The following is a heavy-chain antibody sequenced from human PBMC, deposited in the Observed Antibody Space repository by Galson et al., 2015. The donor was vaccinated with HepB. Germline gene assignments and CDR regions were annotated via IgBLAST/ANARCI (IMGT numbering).Heavy chain of an antibody. Sequence: ETLSLTCAVYGGSFSGYYWSWIRQPPGKGLEWIGEINHSGSTNYNPSLKSRVTISVDTSKNQFSLKLSSVTAADTAVYYCARVYGYSYGYFDYWGQGTLVTVSS. CDR2: INHSGST. CDR1: GGSFSGYY. CDR3: ARVYGYSYGYFDY. J-gene: IGHJ4*02. V-gene: IGHV4-34*01. D-gene: IGHD5-18*01.